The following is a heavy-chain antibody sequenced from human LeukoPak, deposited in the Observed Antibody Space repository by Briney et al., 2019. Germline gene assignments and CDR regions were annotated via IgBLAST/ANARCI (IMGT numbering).Heavy chain of an antibody. CDR3: ARDRDYGDYNTQDLFVX. CDR1: GYTFTNFG. CDR2: ISAYNGNT. Sequence: ASVKVSCKASGYTFTNFGISWVRQAPGQGLEWMGWISAYNGNTNYAHRLQGRVTMTTDTSTSTAYMELRSLRSDDTAVYYCARDRDYGDYNTQDLFVXWGQGTLVTVSS. D-gene: IGHD4-17*01. V-gene: IGHV1-18*01. J-gene: IGHJ4*02.